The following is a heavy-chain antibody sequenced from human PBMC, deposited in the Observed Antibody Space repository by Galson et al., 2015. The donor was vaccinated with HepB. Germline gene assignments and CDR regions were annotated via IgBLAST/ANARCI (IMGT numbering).Heavy chain of an antibody. CDR1: GFTFSNVW. J-gene: IGHJ6*03. CDR2: IKSKTDGGTT. CDR3: TTASISDDVLLWFRLGIMDV. V-gene: IGHV3-15*01. D-gene: IGHD3-10*01. Sequence: SLRLSCAASGFTFSNVWMSWVRQAPGKGLEWVGRIKSKTDGGTTDYAAPVKGRSTISRDDSKNTLNLQLNSLKTEDTAVYYCTTASISDDVLLWFRLGIMDVWGKGTTVTVSS.